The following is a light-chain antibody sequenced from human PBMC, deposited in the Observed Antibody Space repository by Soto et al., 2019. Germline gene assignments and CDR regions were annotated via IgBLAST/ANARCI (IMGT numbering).Light chain of an antibody. CDR1: QVITNH. J-gene: IGKJ3*01. CDR3: QHLYSYPFT. CDR2: DAS. V-gene: IGKV1-9*01. Sequence: DIRLTQSPAFLSASVGDRVTITCQASQVITNHLAWYQQKPGKAPRLLIYDASTLQSGVPSVFSGSESGTEFTLTIDSPQPEDFATYYCQHLYSYPFTFGPGTKVDVK.